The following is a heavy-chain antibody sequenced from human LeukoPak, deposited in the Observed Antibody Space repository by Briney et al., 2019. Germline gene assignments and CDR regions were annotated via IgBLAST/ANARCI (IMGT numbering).Heavy chain of an antibody. V-gene: IGHV3-64*01. CDR2: ISSNGGST. CDR3: ARDTRRGYCSSTSCHTFDY. Sequence: GGSLRLSCAASGFTFSSYAMHWVRQAPGKGLEYVSVISSNGGSTYYANSVKGRFTISRDNSKNTLYLQMNSLRAEDTAVYYCARDTRRGYCSSTSCHTFDYWGQGTLVTVSS. J-gene: IGHJ4*02. D-gene: IGHD2-2*02. CDR1: GFTFSSYA.